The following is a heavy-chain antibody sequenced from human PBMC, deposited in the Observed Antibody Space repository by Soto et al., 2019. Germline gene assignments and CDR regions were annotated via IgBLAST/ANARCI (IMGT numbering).Heavy chain of an antibody. J-gene: IGHJ4*02. Sequence: ASVKVSCKASGYTCTGYYMHWVRQAPGQGLEWMGWINPNSGGTNYAQKFQGRVTMTRDTSISTAYMELSRLRSDDTAVYYCALGIRFPRKSYYFDYWGQGTLVTVSS. D-gene: IGHD3-16*01. CDR2: INPNSGGT. CDR1: GYTCTGYY. V-gene: IGHV1-2*02. CDR3: ALGIRFPRKSYYFDY.